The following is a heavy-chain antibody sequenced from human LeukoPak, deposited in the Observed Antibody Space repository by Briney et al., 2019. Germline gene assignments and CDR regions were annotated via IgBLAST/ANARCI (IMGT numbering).Heavy chain of an antibody. V-gene: IGHV3-53*01. J-gene: IGHJ6*02. D-gene: IGHD6-13*01. CDR2: IYSGGST. CDR3: AKDVELGSSWPQYGMDV. CDR1: GFTVSSNY. Sequence: SGGSLRLSCAASGFTVSSNYMSWVRQAPGKGLEWVSVIYSGGSTYYADSVKGRFTISRDNSKNTLYLQMNSLRAEDTAVYYCAKDVELGSSWPQYGMDVWGQGTTVTVSS.